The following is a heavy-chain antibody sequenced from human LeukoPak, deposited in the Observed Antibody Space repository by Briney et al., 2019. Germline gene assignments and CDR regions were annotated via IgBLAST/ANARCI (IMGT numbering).Heavy chain of an antibody. CDR2: IYSGGGT. CDR1: GFTVSSNY. V-gene: IGHV3-53*01. Sequence: QPGGSLRLCCAASGFTVSSNYMSWVRQAPGKGLEWVSVIYSGGGTYYADSVKGRFTISRDNAKNSLYLLMNTLRAEDTAVYYCARDRPTGASRVFLVQWGQGTLVTVSS. D-gene: IGHD1-26*01. J-gene: IGHJ4*02. CDR3: ARDRPTGASRVFLVQ.